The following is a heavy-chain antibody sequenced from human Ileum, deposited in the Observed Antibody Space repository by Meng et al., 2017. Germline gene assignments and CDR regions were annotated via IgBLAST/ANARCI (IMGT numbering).Heavy chain of an antibody. CDR3: TGGFFGAAFDV. Sequence: GESLKTSCAASRITFINAWVSWVRQAPGKGLEWVGRVKSLTDGGTTDYAAPVKDRFTVSRDDTENTLYLQMNSLKTEDTAVYYCTGGFFGAAFDVWGQGTMVTVSS. CDR2: VKSLTDGGTT. J-gene: IGHJ3*01. V-gene: IGHV3-15*01. D-gene: IGHD3-16*01. CDR1: RITFINAW.